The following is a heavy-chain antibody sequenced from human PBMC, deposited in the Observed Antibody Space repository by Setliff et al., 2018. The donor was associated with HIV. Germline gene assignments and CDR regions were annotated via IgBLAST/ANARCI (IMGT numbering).Heavy chain of an antibody. CDR3: LVAVEEDV. CDR1: GFTFSNYE. Sequence: GGSLRLSCAASGFTFSNYEMNWVRQAPGKGLEWVSYISSSGTTIYYADSVKGRFSISRDNAKNSLYLQMSSLRTEDTAVYYCLVAVEEDVWGKGTTVTVSS. V-gene: IGHV3-48*03. CDR2: ISSSGTTI. J-gene: IGHJ6*04. D-gene: IGHD5-12*01.